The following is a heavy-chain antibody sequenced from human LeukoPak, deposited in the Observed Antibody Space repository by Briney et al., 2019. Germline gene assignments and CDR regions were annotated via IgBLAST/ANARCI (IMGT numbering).Heavy chain of an antibody. V-gene: IGHV3-23*01. J-gene: IGHJ6*03. CDR2: ISGSGGST. CDR3: AKSIAARAYYYYYYMDV. D-gene: IGHD6-6*01. Sequence: PGGTLRLSCAASGFTLSNYGMSWVRQAPGKGLEWVSAISGSGGSTYYADSVKGRFTISRDNSKNTLYLQMNSLRAEDTAVYYCAKSIAARAYYYYYYMDVWGKGTTVTVSS. CDR1: GFTLSNYG.